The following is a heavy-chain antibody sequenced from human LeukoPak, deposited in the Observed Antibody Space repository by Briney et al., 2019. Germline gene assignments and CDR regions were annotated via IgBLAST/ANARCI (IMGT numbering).Heavy chain of an antibody. CDR2: IIPIFGTA. D-gene: IGHD6-13*01. CDR3: ARDRIAAAGPPDAFDI. Sequence: SVKVSCKASGGTFSSYAISWVRQAPGQGLEWMGGIIPIFGTANYAQKFQGRVTITADESTSTAYMELSSLRSEDTAVYYCARDRIAAAGPPDAFDIWGQGTMVTVSS. CDR1: GGTFSSYA. J-gene: IGHJ3*02. V-gene: IGHV1-69*13.